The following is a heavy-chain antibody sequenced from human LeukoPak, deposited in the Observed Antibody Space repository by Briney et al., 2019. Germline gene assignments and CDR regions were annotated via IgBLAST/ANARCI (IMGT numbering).Heavy chain of an antibody. J-gene: IGHJ4*02. CDR3: ARGLIAVAGGDY. V-gene: IGHV4-34*01. CDR2: INHSGST. Sequence: PSETLSLTCAVYGGSFSGYYWSWIRQPPGKGLEWIGEINHSGSTNYNPSLKSRVTISVDTSKNQFSLKLSSVTAADTAVYYCARGLIAVAGGDYWGQGTLVTVSS. CDR1: GGSFSGYY. D-gene: IGHD6-19*01.